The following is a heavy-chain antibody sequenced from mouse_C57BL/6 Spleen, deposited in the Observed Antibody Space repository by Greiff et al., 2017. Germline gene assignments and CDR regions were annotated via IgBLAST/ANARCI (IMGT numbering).Heavy chain of an antibody. CDR2: ISYDGSN. Sequence: QESGPGLVKPSQSLSLTCSVTGYSITSGYYWNWIRQFPGNKLEWMGYISYDGSNNYNPSLKNRISITRDTSKNQFFLKLNSVTTEDTATYYCAREGWTAWFAYWGQGTLVTVSA. V-gene: IGHV3-6*01. CDR3: AREGWTAWFAY. J-gene: IGHJ3*01. CDR1: GYSITSGYY.